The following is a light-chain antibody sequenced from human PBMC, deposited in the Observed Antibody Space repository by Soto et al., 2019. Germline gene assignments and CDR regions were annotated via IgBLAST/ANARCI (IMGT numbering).Light chain of an antibody. J-gene: IGKJ1*01. V-gene: IGKV3-15*01. Sequence: EIVMTQSPATLSVSPGERATLSCRASQSVSSNLAWYQQKPGQAPRLLIYGASTRATGIPARFSGSGSGTEFTRTICSQKAEDCAVYYCQQHNTCAQRFGQGTQVDIK. CDR3: QQHNTCAQR. CDR2: GAS. CDR1: QSVSSN.